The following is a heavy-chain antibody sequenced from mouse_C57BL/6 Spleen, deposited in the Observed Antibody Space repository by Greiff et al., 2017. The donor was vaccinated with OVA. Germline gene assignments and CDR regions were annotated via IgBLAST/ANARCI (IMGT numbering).Heavy chain of an antibody. Sequence: EVKVVESGPGLAKPSQTLSLTCSVTGYSITSDYWNWIRKFPGNKLEYMGYISYSGSTYYNPSLKSRISITRDTSKNQYYLQLNSVTTEDTATYYCARSYGYDGAWFAYWGQGTLVTVSA. CDR1: GYSITSDY. D-gene: IGHD2-2*01. V-gene: IGHV3-8*01. J-gene: IGHJ3*01. CDR2: ISYSGST. CDR3: ARSYGYDGAWFAY.